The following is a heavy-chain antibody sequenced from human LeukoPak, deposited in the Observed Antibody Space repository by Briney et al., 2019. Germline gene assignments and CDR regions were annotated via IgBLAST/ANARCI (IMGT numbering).Heavy chain of an antibody. CDR1: GGSISSYY. J-gene: IGHJ4*02. Sequence: SETLSLTCTAPGGSISSYYWSWIRQPPGKGLEWIGYIYYSGSTNYNPSLKSRVTISVDTSKNQFSLKLSSVTAADTAVYYCARKDYMGYYFDYWGQGTLVTVSS. CDR3: ARKDYMGYYFDY. V-gene: IGHV4-59*01. D-gene: IGHD4-11*01. CDR2: IYYSGST.